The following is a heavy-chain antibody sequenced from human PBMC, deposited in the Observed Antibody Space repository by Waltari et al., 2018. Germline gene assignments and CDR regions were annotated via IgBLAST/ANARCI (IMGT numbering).Heavy chain of an antibody. CDR3: TRGVAEGFDP. CDR1: GLNFSSCW. D-gene: IGHD2-15*01. J-gene: IGHJ5*02. Sequence: EVQLVESGGDLVQPGGSLRLSCAPSGLNFSSCWMPWVRQATGAGLVWVSRINTDGSITIYADSVRGRFTISRDNAKNTLYLQMNSLRVDDSAVYYCTRGVAEGFDPWGQGTLVTVSS. CDR2: INTDGSIT. V-gene: IGHV3-74*01.